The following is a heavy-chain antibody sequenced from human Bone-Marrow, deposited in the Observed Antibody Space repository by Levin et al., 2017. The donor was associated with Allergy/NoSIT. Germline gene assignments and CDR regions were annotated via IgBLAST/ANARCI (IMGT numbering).Heavy chain of an antibody. D-gene: IGHD6-13*01. V-gene: IGHV4-39*01. CDR3: ASLIAAAGTNYFNY. Sequence: SETLSLTCTVSGGSLSRSNYYWAWIRQSPGKGLEWIATIDYSGSTYYNPSLKSRITITIDTPKSQFSLRVNSVTAADTAIYFGASLIAAAGTNYFNYWGQGTLVTVSS. CDR2: IDYSGST. J-gene: IGHJ4*02. CDR1: GGSLSRSNYY.